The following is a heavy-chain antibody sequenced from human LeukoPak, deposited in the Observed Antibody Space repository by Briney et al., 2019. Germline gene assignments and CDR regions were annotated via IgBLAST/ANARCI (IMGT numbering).Heavy chain of an antibody. CDR1: GGSISSYY. V-gene: IGHV4-4*07. Sequence: SETLSLTCTVSGGSISSYYWSWIRQPAGKGLEWIGRIYTSGSTNYNPSLKSRVTMSVDTSKNQFSLKLSSVTAADTAVYYCARDKYYYGSGERWFDPWGQGTLVTVSS. CDR3: ARDKYYYGSGERWFDP. D-gene: IGHD3-10*01. J-gene: IGHJ5*02. CDR2: IYTSGST.